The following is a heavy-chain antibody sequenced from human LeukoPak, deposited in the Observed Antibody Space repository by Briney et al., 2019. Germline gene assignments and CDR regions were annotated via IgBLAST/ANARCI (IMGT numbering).Heavy chain of an antibody. D-gene: IGHD2-2*01. Sequence: SVKVSCKASGYSPVVYGITWVRQAPGQGREWGGEIIPIFGTANYAQKLQGRVTITTDESTSTAYMELISLRSEDKAVYYCVRARDIVVVQSAIWEWFDHWGQGTLVTVSS. CDR3: VRARDIVVVQSAIWEWFDH. CDR2: IIPIFGTA. V-gene: IGHV1-69*05. J-gene: IGHJ5*02. CDR1: GYSPVVYG.